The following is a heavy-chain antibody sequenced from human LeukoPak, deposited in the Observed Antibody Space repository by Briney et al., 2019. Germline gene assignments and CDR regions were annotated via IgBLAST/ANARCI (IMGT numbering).Heavy chain of an antibody. V-gene: IGHV1-46*01. D-gene: IGHD3-10*01. Sequence: GSLRVSCTASGYSFTNFYIHWVRQAPGQGLEWMAIINPSGGSTNYAPKFQGRVTMTSDTSASTVYLDLSSLRSEDTAIYYCARDKSSTNWLDSWGQGTLVTVSS. J-gene: IGHJ5*01. CDR3: ARDKSSTNWLDS. CDR2: INPSGGST. CDR1: GYSFTNFY.